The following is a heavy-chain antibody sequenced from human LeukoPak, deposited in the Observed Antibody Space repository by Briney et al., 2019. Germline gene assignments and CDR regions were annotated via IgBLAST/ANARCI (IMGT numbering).Heavy chain of an antibody. CDR2: ITGDNGNT. Sequence: GASVKVSCKASGYTFTNYPINWVRQAPGQVPEWVGWITGDNGNTRYAQNLQGRVTMTTDTSTRSVYMELRSLRSDDTAVYYCARDRTAYMDVWGSGTAVTVSS. J-gene: IGHJ6*03. V-gene: IGHV1-18*01. CDR3: ARDRTAYMDV. D-gene: IGHD1-14*01. CDR1: GYTFTNYP.